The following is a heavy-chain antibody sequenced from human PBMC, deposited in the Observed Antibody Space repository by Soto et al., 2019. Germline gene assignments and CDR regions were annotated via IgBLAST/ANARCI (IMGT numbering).Heavy chain of an antibody. CDR1: GYIFTNYD. V-gene: IGHV1-18*01. Sequence: QVQLVQSETEVKKPGASVKVSCKASGYIFTNYDITWVRQAPGQGLEWMGWVSGYTGNTKYAQKFQDRVTMTTDTSTRPVYMELRRLRSDETAVYYCARFGSAPYYYYGVDVWGQGTTVFVSS. J-gene: IGHJ6*02. D-gene: IGHD3-10*01. CDR2: VSGYTGNT. CDR3: ARFGSAPYYYYGVDV.